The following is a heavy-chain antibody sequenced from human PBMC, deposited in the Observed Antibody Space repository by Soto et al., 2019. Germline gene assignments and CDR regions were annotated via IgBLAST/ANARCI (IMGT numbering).Heavy chain of an antibody. CDR2: ISYDGSNK. CDR3: ARDGLRFLEWSSFDY. D-gene: IGHD3-3*01. V-gene: IGHV3-30-3*01. J-gene: IGHJ4*02. Sequence: GGSLRLSCAASVFTFSSYAMHWVRQAPGKGLEWVAVISYDGSNKYYADSVKGRFTISRDNSKNTLYLQMNSLRAEDTAVYYCARDGLRFLEWSSFDYWGQGTLVTVSS. CDR1: VFTFSSYA.